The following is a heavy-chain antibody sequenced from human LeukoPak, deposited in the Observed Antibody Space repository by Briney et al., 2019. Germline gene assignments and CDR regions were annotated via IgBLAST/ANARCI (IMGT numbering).Heavy chain of an antibody. J-gene: IGHJ3*02. Sequence: GGSLRLSCAASGFTFSSYWMSWVRQAPGKGLEWVANIKQDGSEKYYVDSVKGRFTISRDNSKNTLYLQMNSLRAEDTAVYYCARAYGDPGSYAFDIWGQGTMVTVSS. CDR1: GFTFSSYW. CDR3: ARAYGDPGSYAFDI. D-gene: IGHD4-17*01. V-gene: IGHV3-7*01. CDR2: IKQDGSEK.